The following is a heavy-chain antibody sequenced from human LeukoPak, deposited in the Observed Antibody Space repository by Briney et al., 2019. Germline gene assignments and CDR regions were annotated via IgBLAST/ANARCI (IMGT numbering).Heavy chain of an antibody. CDR2: IYTSGST. Sequence: SVTLSLTCTVSGGSISSYYWSWIRQPAGKGLEWIGRIYTSGSTNYNPSLKSRVTMSIDTSKNQFSLKLSPVTAADTAVYYCARDSKDFYYYYMDVWGKGTTVTVSS. V-gene: IGHV4-4*07. J-gene: IGHJ6*03. D-gene: IGHD2/OR15-2a*01. CDR1: GGSISSYY. CDR3: ARDSKDFYYYYMDV.